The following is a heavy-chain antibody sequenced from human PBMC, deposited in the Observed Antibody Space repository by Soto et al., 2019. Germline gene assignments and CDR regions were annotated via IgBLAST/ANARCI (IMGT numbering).Heavy chain of an antibody. CDR3: AGRYCTGGSCYRP. J-gene: IGHJ4*02. Sequence: SATLTLTCATAGGSFSGYYWGWILQPPGKGLEWIGEINHDGITNYNPSLKSRVTISLDTSKNQFSLKLTSVTAADTAVYYCAGRYCTGGSCYRPWGQGTLVTVSS. V-gene: IGHV4-34*01. CDR2: INHDGIT. D-gene: IGHD2-15*01. CDR1: GGSFSGYY.